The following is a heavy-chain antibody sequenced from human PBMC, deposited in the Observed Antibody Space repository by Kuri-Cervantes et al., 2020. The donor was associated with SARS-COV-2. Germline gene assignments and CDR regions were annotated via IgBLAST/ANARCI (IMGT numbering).Heavy chain of an antibody. CDR2: IYYSGST. CDR1: GGSISSYY. J-gene: IGHJ5*02. V-gene: IGHV4-59*01. Sequence: ESLKISCTVPGGSISSYYWSWIRQPPGKGLEWIGYIYYSGSTNYNPSLKSRVTISVDTSKNQFSLKLSSVTAADTAVYYCARVLYYYDSSGPWGQGTLVTVSS. CDR3: ARVLYYYDSSGP. D-gene: IGHD3-22*01.